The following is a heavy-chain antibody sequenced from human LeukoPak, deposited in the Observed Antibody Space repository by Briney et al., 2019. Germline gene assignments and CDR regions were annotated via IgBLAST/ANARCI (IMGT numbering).Heavy chain of an antibody. CDR1: GGSFSGYY. Sequence: SETLSLTCAVCGGSFSGYYWSWIRQPPGKGLEWIGEINHSGSTNYNPSLKSRVTMSVDTSKNQFSLKLSSVTAADTAVYYCAGASHYGGRSTDVWGKGTTVIVSS. J-gene: IGHJ6*04. V-gene: IGHV4-34*01. CDR3: AGASHYGGRSTDV. D-gene: IGHD3-10*01. CDR2: INHSGST.